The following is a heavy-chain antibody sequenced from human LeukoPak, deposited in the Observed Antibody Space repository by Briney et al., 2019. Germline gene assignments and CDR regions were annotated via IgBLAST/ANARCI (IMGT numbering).Heavy chain of an antibody. D-gene: IGHD4-17*01. J-gene: IGHJ5*02. V-gene: IGHV4-39*07. CDR2: IYYSGST. Sequence: SGTLSLTCTVSVGSISSSSYYWGWIRQPPGKGLEWIGSIYYSGSTYYNPSLKSRVTISVDTSKNQFSLKLSSVTAADTAVYYCASLRWFDPWGQGTLVTVSS. CDR1: VGSISSSSYY. CDR3: ASLRWFDP.